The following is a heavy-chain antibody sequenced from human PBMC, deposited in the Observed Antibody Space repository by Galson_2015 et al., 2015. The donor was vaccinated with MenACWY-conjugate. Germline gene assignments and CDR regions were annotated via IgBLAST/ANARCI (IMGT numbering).Heavy chain of an antibody. CDR3: ARATVTGKPPCDD. CDR2: ISALNGNT. Sequence: SVKVSCKASGYTFINYGISWVRQAPGQGLECVGWISALNGNTNYAQKFQGRVTMTTDTSTSTAYMVLSSLRSDDTAVYYCARATVTGKPPCDDWGQGTLVTVSS. J-gene: IGHJ4*02. D-gene: IGHD6-19*01. V-gene: IGHV1-18*01. CDR1: GYTFINYG.